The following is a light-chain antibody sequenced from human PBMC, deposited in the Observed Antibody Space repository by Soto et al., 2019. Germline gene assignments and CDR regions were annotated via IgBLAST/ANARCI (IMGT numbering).Light chain of an antibody. J-gene: IGKJ1*01. CDR3: QHYCRSPPGT. CDR2: ATS. Sequence: EIVLTQSPGTLSLSPGERATVSCRTSQSVRDTSFAWYQQKPGQSPRLLIYATSSRATGIPDRFSGSGSGTDFTLTISRLEPEDFAVYYCQHYCRSPPGTFGQGTKVEIK. CDR1: QSVRDTS. V-gene: IGKV3-20*01.